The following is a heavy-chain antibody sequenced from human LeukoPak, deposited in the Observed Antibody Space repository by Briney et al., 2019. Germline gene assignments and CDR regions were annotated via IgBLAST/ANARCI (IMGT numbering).Heavy chain of an antibody. J-gene: IGHJ4*02. V-gene: IGHV4-30-2*01. Sequence: PSETLSLTCAVSGGSISSGGYSWSCIRQPPGKGLEWMGYIYHSGSTYYNPSLKSRVTISVDRSKNQFSLKLSSVTAADTAVYYCARLILEWLLPDYWGQGTLVTVSS. CDR2: IYHSGST. CDR3: ARLILEWLLPDY. CDR1: GGSISSGGYS. D-gene: IGHD3-3*01.